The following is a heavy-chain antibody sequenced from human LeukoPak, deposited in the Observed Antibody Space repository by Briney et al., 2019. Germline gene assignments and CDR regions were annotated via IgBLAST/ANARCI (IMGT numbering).Heavy chain of an antibody. CDR2: ISSSSSYI. CDR3: AKDHDIGTAMVG. J-gene: IGHJ3*01. V-gene: IGHV3-21*01. CDR1: GFTFSGYN. D-gene: IGHD5-18*01. Sequence: KPGGSLRLSCAASGFTFSGYNMNWVRQAPGKGLEWVSSISSSSSYIYYADSVKGRFTISRDNSKNTLYLQMNSLRAEDTAVYYCAKDHDIGTAMVGWGQGTMVTVSS.